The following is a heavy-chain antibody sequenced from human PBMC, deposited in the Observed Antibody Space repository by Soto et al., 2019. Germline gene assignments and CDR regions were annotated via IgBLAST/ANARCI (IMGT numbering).Heavy chain of an antibody. CDR2: ISSASSTT. CDR3: ARRPLWSGLSDYYYMDV. Sequence: EEQLVESGGALVQPGGSLRLSCAASGFTFNRFGMNWVRQAPGKGREWISYISSASSTTQYAESVKGRFTISRDNARDSLYLQMSSLRVEDTAVYYCARRPLWSGLSDYYYMDVWGKGTTVTVSS. V-gene: IGHV3-48*01. D-gene: IGHD3-3*01. J-gene: IGHJ6*03. CDR1: GFTFNRFG.